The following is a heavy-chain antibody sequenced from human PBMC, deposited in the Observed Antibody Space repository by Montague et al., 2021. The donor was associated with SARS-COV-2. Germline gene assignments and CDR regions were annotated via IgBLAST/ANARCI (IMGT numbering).Heavy chain of an antibody. Sequence: SETLSLTCTVSGGSISGSSYYWGWIRQPPGKGLEWIGSLYYTGSTYYNPSLKSRVTISVDTSKNQFSLKLSSVTAADTAVYYCARDSSSWYYWFDPWGQGTLVTVSS. CDR1: GGSISGSSYY. V-gene: IGHV4-39*01. CDR3: ARDSSSWYYWFDP. D-gene: IGHD6-13*01. J-gene: IGHJ5*02. CDR2: LYYTGST.